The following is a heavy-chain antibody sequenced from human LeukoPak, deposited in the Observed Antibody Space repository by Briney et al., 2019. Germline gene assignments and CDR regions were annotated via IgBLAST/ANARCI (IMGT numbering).Heavy chain of an antibody. Sequence: ASVKVSCKASGYTFRNYGLSGVRQAPGQGLEWLGWTSYNGNTNYAQKFQDRVTMTTDTSTTTAYMELRSLESDDTAVYYCARHSGSGWQALGYWGQGTLVTVSS. CDR2: TSYNGNT. CDR1: GYTFRNYG. CDR3: ARHSGSGWQALGY. V-gene: IGHV1-18*04. D-gene: IGHD6-19*01. J-gene: IGHJ4*02.